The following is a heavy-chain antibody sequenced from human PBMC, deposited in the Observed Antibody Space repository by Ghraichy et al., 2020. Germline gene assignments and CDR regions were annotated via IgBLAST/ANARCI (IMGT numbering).Heavy chain of an antibody. CDR3: TTAHYDFWSGYYTEPYFQH. V-gene: IGHV3-15*01. Sequence: GGSLRLSCAASGFTFSNAWMSWVRQAPGKGLEWVGRIKSKTDGGTTDYAAPVQGRFTISRDDSKNTLYLQMNSLKTEDTAVYYCTTAHYDFWSGYYTEPYFQHWGQGTLVTVSS. J-gene: IGHJ1*01. D-gene: IGHD3-3*01. CDR2: IKSKTDGGTT. CDR1: GFTFSNAW.